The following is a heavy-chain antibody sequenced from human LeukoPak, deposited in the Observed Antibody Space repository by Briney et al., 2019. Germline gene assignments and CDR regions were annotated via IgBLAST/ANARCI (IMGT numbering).Heavy chain of an antibody. CDR3: ASRGLYYYGSGSPLGAFDI. D-gene: IGHD3-10*01. V-gene: IGHV4-59*08. CDR1: GGSISSYY. CDR2: IYYSGST. J-gene: IGHJ3*02. Sequence: PSETLSLTCTVSGGSISSYYWSWIRQPPGKGLEWIGYIYYSGSTNYNPSLKSRVTISVDTSKNQFSLKLSSVTAAGTAVYYCASRGLYYYGSGSPLGAFDIWGQGTMVTVSS.